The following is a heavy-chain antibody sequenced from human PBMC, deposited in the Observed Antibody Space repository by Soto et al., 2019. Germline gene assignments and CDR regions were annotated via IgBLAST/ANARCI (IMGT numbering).Heavy chain of an antibody. D-gene: IGHD1-1*01. J-gene: IGHJ4*02. CDR3: AREPATAKPEGVDF. Sequence: QVQLVQSGAEVRKPGASVKVSCKAYGYTFSDYYIHWVRQAPGQGLEWMGWINPNSGGTKYAPKFQGGVTMTRDPSITTAYMELSRLRSGDTAVYYCAREPATAKPEGVDFWGQGTLVTVSS. CDR2: INPNSGGT. CDR1: GYTFSDYY. V-gene: IGHV1-2*07.